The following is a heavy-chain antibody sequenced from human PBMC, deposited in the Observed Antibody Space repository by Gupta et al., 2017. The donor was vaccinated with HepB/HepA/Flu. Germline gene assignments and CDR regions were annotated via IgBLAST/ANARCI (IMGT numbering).Heavy chain of an antibody. CDR3: ARTPRYSGYPI. D-gene: IGHD5-12*01. CDR1: GGSISSGHHY. Sequence: QVQLQESGPGLVKPSQTLSLPCTVSGGSISSGHHYWSWIRQPPGKGLEWIEYTNNSGNTYYNPSLKSRVTISVDTSKNQFSLELSSETAADTAVYYCARTPRYSGYPIWGQGTMVTVSS. J-gene: IGHJ3*02. V-gene: IGHV4-30-4*01. CDR2: TNNSGNT.